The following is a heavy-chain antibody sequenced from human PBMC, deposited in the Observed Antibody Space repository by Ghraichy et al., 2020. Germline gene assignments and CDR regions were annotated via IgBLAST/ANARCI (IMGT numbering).Heavy chain of an antibody. V-gene: IGHV3-53*01. D-gene: IGHD6-19*01. CDR3: AGDPPGGSGFYYFNY. CDR1: GFTVSTNS. J-gene: IGHJ4*02. CDR2: IYSAGYA. Sequence: GVLRLSCAASGFTVSTNSMSWVRQAPGKGLEWVSVIYSAGYAYYADSVKGRFTISRDNSKNTLYLHMNSLRAEDTAVYYCAGDPPGGSGFYYFNYWGQGTLVTVSS.